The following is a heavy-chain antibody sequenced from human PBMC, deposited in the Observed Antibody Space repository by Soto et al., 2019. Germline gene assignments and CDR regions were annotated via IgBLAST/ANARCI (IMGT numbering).Heavy chain of an antibody. J-gene: IGHJ4*02. D-gene: IGHD4-17*01. CDR1: GYTFTSYG. CDR3: ARAPPTYGDYDY. V-gene: IGHV1-18*04. Sequence: ASVKVSCKASGYTFTSYGISWVRQAPGQGLEWTGWISAYNGNTNYAQKLQGRVTMTTDTSTSTAYMELRSLRSDDTAVYYCARAPPTYGDYDYWGQGTLVTVSS. CDR2: ISAYNGNT.